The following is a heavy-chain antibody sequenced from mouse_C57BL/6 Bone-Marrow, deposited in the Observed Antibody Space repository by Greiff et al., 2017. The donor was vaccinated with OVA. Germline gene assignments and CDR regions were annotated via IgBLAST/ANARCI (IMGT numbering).Heavy chain of an antibody. CDR2: INPSTGGT. V-gene: IGHV1-42*01. J-gene: IGHJ1*03. D-gene: IGHD1-1*01. Sequence: VQLQQSGPELVKPGASVKISCKASGYSFTGYYMNWVKQSPEKSLEWIGEINPSTGGTTYNQKFKAKATLTVDKSSSTAYMQLKSLTSEDSAVYYCARYDYYGSSYWYFDVWGTGTTVTVSS. CDR3: ARYDYYGSSYWYFDV. CDR1: GYSFTGYY.